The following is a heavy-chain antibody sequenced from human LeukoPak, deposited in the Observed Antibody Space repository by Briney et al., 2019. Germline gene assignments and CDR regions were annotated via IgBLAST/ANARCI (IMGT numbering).Heavy chain of an antibody. CDR1: GFTFSSYG. Sequence: GGSLRLSCAASGFTFSSYGMHWVRQAPGKGLEWVAVIWYDGSNKYYADSVKGRFTISRDNSKNTLYLQMNSPRAEDTAVYYCARDPSWNYILDYWGQGTLVTVSS. J-gene: IGHJ4*02. CDR3: ARDPSWNYILDY. CDR2: IWYDGSNK. D-gene: IGHD1-7*01. V-gene: IGHV3-33*01.